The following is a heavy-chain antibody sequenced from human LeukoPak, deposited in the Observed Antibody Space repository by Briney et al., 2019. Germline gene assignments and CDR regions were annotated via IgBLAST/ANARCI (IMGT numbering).Heavy chain of an antibody. CDR3: ARGAGGSGAFDI. D-gene: IGHD3-16*01. J-gene: IGHJ3*02. V-gene: IGHV1-69*05. CDR1: GGTFNSYA. CDR2: IIPIFGTA. Sequence: GASVKVSCKASGGTFNSYAISLVRQAPGQGLEWMGGIIPIFGTANYAQKFQGRVTITTDESTSTAYMELSSLRSEDTAVYYCARGAGGSGAFDIWGQGTMVTVSS.